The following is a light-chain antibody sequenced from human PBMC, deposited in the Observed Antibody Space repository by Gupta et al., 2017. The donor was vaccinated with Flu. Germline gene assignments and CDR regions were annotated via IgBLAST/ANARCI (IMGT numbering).Light chain of an antibody. CDR2: CSS. J-gene: IGKJ1*01. CDR3: QQTYSPPWT. Sequence: PSSLSASVGDRITITCRASQSVAISLNWYQHKPGRAPRLLIYCSSNLQSGVSGAFSGTGSGTDFTLTISSLQPEDFATYYCQQTYSPPWTFGQGTKV. V-gene: IGKV1-39*01. CDR1: QSVAIS.